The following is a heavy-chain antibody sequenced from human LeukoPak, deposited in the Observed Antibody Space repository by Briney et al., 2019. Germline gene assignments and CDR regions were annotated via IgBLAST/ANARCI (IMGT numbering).Heavy chain of an antibody. J-gene: IGHJ4*02. CDR2: ISGYNGNT. CDR3: ARDGRFGELSDY. Sequence: GASVKVSCKASGYTFISYGISWVRQAPGQGLEWMGWISGYNGNTNYAQKLQGRVTMTTDTSTSTAYMELRSLRSDDTAVYHCARDGRFGELSDYWGQGTLVTVSS. V-gene: IGHV1-18*01. D-gene: IGHD3-10*01. CDR1: GYTFISYG.